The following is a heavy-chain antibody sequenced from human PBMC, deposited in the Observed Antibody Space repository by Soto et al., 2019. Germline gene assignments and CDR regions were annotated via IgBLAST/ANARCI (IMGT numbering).Heavy chain of an antibody. CDR3: AKDQTAVTDYYYYYGMDV. CDR1: GFPFRTYG. Sequence: GGSLRLSCAAFGFPFRTYGMHWVRQAPGKGLKWVAVISYEGSTKYYADSVKGRFTISRDNSKNTLYLQMNSLRAEDTAVYYCAKDQTAVTDYYYYYGMDVWGQGTTVTVS. J-gene: IGHJ6*02. D-gene: IGHD4-17*01. CDR2: ISYEGSTK. V-gene: IGHV3-30*18.